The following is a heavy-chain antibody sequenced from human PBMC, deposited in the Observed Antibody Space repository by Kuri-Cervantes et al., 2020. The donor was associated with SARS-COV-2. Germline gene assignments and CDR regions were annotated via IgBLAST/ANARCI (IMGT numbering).Heavy chain of an antibody. V-gene: IGHV3-48*03. CDR1: GSTFSSYE. CDR2: ISSSGSTI. CDR3: VRDGDHWNFDY. J-gene: IGHJ4*02. Sequence: GESLKISCAASGSTFSSYEMNWVRQAPGKGLEWVSYISSSGSTIYYADSVKGRFTLSRDNAKNMLFLQMNSLRAEDTAVYYCVRDGDHWNFDYWGQGTLVTVSS. D-gene: IGHD1-1*01.